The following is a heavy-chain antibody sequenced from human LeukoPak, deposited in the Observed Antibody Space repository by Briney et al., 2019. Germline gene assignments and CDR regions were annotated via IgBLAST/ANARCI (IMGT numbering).Heavy chain of an antibody. Sequence: GESLKISCKGSGYSFTSYWIGWVRQLPGKGLEWMGIIYPGDSDTRYSPSFQGQVTISADKSISTAYLQWSSLKASDTAMYYCARGDCSSTSCYAFDYWGQGTLVTVSS. CDR1: GYSFTSYW. D-gene: IGHD2-2*01. CDR2: IYPGDSDT. V-gene: IGHV5-51*01. CDR3: ARGDCSSTSCYAFDY. J-gene: IGHJ4*02.